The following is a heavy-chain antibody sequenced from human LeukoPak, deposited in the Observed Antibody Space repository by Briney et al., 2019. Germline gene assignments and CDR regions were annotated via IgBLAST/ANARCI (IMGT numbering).Heavy chain of an antibody. CDR1: GFSVSNSY. Sequence: QPGGSLRLSCAASGFSVSNSYMSWVRQAPGKGLEWVSLIWSDGSTFYADSVKGRFTISRDNSKNTLYLQMNSLRAEDTAVYYCAREGGSKYSSGWYVPTYYYYYGMDVWGQGTTVTVSS. V-gene: IGHV3-53*05. J-gene: IGHJ6*02. CDR2: IWSDGST. D-gene: IGHD6-19*01. CDR3: AREGGSKYSSGWYVPTYYYYYGMDV.